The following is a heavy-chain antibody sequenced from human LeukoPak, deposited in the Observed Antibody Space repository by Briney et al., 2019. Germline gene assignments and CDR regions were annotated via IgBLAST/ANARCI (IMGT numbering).Heavy chain of an antibody. Sequence: SQTLSLTCTVSGVSISSTGYFWSWIRQHPGKGLEWIGYIFYSGSTNYNPSLKSRVTISVDTSKNQFSLKLSSVTAADTAVYYCATTRRGDRSGYYYGQGDYWGQGTLVTVSS. J-gene: IGHJ4*02. CDR1: GVSISSTGYF. D-gene: IGHD3-22*01. CDR3: ATTRRGDRSGYYYGQGDY. V-gene: IGHV4-31*03. CDR2: IFYSGST.